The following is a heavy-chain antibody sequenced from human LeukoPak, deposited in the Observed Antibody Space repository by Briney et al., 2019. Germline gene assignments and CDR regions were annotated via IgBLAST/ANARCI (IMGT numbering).Heavy chain of an antibody. V-gene: IGHV3-9*01. CDR2: TSWNSSSI. Sequence: GGSLRLSCAASGFTFDDYAMHWVRQAPGKGLEWVSGTSWNSSSIGYADSVKGRFTISRDNAKNSLYLQMNSLRAEDTALYYCAKDESRDYYDSSGYRIWGQGTMVTVSS. CDR3: AKDESRDYYDSSGYRI. D-gene: IGHD3-22*01. J-gene: IGHJ3*02. CDR1: GFTFDDYA.